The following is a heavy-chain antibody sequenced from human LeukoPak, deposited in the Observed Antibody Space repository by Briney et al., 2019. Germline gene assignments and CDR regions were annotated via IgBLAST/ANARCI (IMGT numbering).Heavy chain of an antibody. V-gene: IGHV1-69*05. CDR3: ACGLGYCSGGSCHTSFEY. CDR1: GGTFSSYA. Sequence: SVKVSCKASGGTFSSYAISWVRQAPGQGLEWMGGIIPIFGTANYAQKFQGRVTITTDESTSTAYVELSRLRSEDKAVYYCACGLGYCSGGSCHTSFEYWGQGTLVTVSS. CDR2: IIPIFGTA. J-gene: IGHJ4*02. D-gene: IGHD2-15*01.